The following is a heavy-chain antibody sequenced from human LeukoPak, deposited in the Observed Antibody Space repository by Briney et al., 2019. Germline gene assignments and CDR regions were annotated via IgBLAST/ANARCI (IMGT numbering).Heavy chain of an antibody. CDR3: ARMTHTLGATYSHFDY. V-gene: IGHV1-2*02. CDR2: THPVSGDT. J-gene: IGHJ4*02. CDR1: GYPFTNFY. Sequence: ASVKVSCKASGYPFTNFYVHWVRLAPGQGLEWLGWTHPVSGDTIYAQRFQGRVTMTRDTSISTAYMELTSLTSDDTAVYYCARMTHTLGATYSHFDYWGQGTLVTVSS. D-gene: IGHD3-16*01.